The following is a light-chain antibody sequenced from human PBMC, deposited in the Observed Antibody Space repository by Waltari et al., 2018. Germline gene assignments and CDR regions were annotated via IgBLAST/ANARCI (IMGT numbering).Light chain of an antibody. CDR2: RAS. CDR3: QQHGTLPAT. CDR1: QSVGSSS. V-gene: IGKV3-20*01. J-gene: IGKJ1*01. Sequence: ELVLTPSPGTASLSPGDRVTLSCRASQSVGSSSLAWYQQKPGQAPRLVIYRASRRATGIPDRFSGSGSGTDFSLTISRLEPEDFAVYYCQQHGTLPATFGQGTKVEIK.